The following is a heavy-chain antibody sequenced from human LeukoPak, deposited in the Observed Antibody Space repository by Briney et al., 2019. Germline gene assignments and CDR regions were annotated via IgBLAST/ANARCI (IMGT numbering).Heavy chain of an antibody. CDR2: IIPIFGTA. D-gene: IGHD6-19*01. Sequence: SVKVSCKASGGTFSSYAISWVRQAPGQGLEWMGGIIPIFGTANYAQKFQGRVTITADESTSTAYMELSGLRSEDTAVYYCGQGIAVTEIDYWGQGTLVTVSS. CDR1: GGTFSSYA. CDR3: GQGIAVTEIDY. J-gene: IGHJ4*02. V-gene: IGHV1-69*13.